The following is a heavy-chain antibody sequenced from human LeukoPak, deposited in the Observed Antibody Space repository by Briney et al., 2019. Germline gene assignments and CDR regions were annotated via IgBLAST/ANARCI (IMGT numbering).Heavy chain of an antibody. CDR3: AKGYSYGITYYFDF. Sequence: PGRSLRLSCETSGFIFDDYALHWFRQAPGQGLEWVAGASWNSGSIGYADSVKGRFTISRDNVKNSLYLQMNSLRTEDTAFYYCAKGYSYGITYYFDFWGQGTLVTVSS. D-gene: IGHD5-18*01. CDR1: GFIFDDYA. CDR2: ASWNSGSI. J-gene: IGHJ4*02. V-gene: IGHV3-9*01.